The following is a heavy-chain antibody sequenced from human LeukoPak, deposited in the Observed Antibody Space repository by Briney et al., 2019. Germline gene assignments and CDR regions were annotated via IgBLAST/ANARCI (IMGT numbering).Heavy chain of an antibody. D-gene: IGHD3-22*01. Sequence: PGGSLRLSCAASGFTFSSYGMPWVGQDPGKGLQWVAVISYDGSNKYYADSVKGRFTISRDNSKNTLYLQMNSLRAEDTAVYYCAKDFYDSSGYYDAFDIWGQGTMVTVSS. J-gene: IGHJ3*02. CDR3: AKDFYDSSGYYDAFDI. CDR1: GFTFSSYG. CDR2: ISYDGSNK. V-gene: IGHV3-30*18.